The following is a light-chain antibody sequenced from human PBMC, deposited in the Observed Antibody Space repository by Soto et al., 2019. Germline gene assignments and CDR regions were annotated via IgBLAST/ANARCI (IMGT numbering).Light chain of an antibody. V-gene: IGKV1-5*01. CDR3: QQYNSYSLT. CDR1: QSISSW. Sequence: DIPMTQSPSTLSASVGDRVTITCRASQSISSWLAWYQQKPGKAPKLLIYDASSLESGVPSRFSGGGSGTEFTLTISSLQPDDFATYYCQQYNSYSLTFGGGTKVEI. CDR2: DAS. J-gene: IGKJ4*01.